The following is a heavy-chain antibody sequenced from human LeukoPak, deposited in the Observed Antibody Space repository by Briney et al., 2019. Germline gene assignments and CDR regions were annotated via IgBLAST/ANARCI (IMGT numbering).Heavy chain of an antibody. CDR1: GYSISSGYY. V-gene: IGHV4-38-2*02. D-gene: IGHD3-9*01. J-gene: IGHJ5*02. Sequence: SETLSLTCTVSGYSISSGYYWGWIRQPPGKGLEWIGSIYHSGSTYYNPSLKSRVTISVDTSKNQFSLKLSSVTAADTAMYYCARGYHDVLTGLYHWFDPWGQGTLVTVSS. CDR3: ARGYHDVLTGLYHWFDP. CDR2: IYHSGST.